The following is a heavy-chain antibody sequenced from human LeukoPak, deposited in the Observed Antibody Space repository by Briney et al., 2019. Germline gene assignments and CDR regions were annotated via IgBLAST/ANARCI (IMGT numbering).Heavy chain of an antibody. V-gene: IGHV3-48*04. CDR2: ISSSGGNI. CDR1: AITFSTYA. D-gene: IGHD3-22*01. J-gene: IGHJ4*02. CDR3: ARDRSEDDSSGYIHRDFDY. Sequence: PGGSLRLSCAASAITFSTYAMSWVRQAPGRGLEWISYISSSGGNINYADSVQGRFTIFRDNAKKSLYLQMSSLRAEDTAVYYCARDRSEDDSSGYIHRDFDYWGQGTLVIVSS.